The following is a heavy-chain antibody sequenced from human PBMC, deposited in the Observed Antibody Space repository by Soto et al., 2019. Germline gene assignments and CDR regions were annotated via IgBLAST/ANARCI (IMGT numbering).Heavy chain of an antibody. Sequence: PSETLSLTCTVSGGSISSGGYYWSWIRQHPGKGLEWIGYIYYSGSTYYNPSLKSRVTISVDTSKNQFSLKLSSGTAADTAVYYWARGPGNSNRYLYYWDQGTLVTVPQ. V-gene: IGHV4-31*03. CDR2: IYYSGST. J-gene: IGHJ4*02. D-gene: IGHD4-4*01. CDR3: ARGPGNSNRYLYY. CDR1: GGSISSGGYY.